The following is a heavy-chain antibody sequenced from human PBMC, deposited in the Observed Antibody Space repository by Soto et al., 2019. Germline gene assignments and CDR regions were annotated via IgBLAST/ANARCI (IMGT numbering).Heavy chain of an antibody. CDR1: GGPFSAGGYY. CDR3: ARGDSTVSSVFDY. J-gene: IGHJ4*02. CDR2: ILQNGDA. V-gene: IGHV4-31*03. Sequence: PWETLSLTCTVSGGPFSAGGYYWSWIRQAPGKGLEWIGYILQNGDASYNPPLKSRVTISTDTSKRQFSLKLTSVTAADTAVYYCARGDSTVSSVFDYWGQGLLVTVSS. D-gene: IGHD4-17*01.